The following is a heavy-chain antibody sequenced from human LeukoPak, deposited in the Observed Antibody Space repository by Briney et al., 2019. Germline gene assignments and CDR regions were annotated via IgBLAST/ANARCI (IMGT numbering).Heavy chain of an antibody. Sequence: SLKVSCKASGGTFSSYAISWVRQAPGQGLEWMGRIIPILGIANYAQKFQGRVTITADKSTSTAYMELSSLRSEDTAVYYCARADNYYGSRPGGWFDPWGQGTLVTVSS. V-gene: IGHV1-69*04. CDR2: IIPILGIA. D-gene: IGHD3-10*01. CDR3: ARADNYYGSRPGGWFDP. J-gene: IGHJ5*02. CDR1: GGTFSSYA.